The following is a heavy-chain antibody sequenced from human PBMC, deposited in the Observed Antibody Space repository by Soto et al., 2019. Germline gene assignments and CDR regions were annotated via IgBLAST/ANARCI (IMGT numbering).Heavy chain of an antibody. CDR3: ARDGICPYHYYVLEV. D-gene: IGHD2-15*01. Sequence: QAQLVQSGAELKKPGASVRVSCKASGYTFTDYGITWVRQAPGQGLEWMGWISAYNGNRNYALKRQGRVTMPTDTTSSTAYMELRSLRSDDTAVYYCARDGICPYHYYVLEVWYQGSRVTVSS. CDR1: GYTFTDYG. J-gene: IGHJ6*02. V-gene: IGHV1-18*01. CDR2: ISAYNGNR.